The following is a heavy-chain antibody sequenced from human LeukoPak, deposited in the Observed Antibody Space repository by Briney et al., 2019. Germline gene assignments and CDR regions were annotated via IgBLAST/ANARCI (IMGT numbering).Heavy chain of an antibody. CDR2: ISYDGSNK. V-gene: IGHV3-30-3*01. J-gene: IGHJ6*02. D-gene: IGHD5-12*01. CDR3: ARDRGSGYDWLYYYYYYGMDV. Sequence: AGGSLRLSCAASGFTFSSYAMHWVRQAPGKGLEWVAVISYDGSNKYYADSVKGRFTISRDNSKNTLYLQMNSLRAEDTAVHYCARDRGSGYDWLYYYYYYGMDVWGQGTTVTVSS. CDR1: GFTFSSYA.